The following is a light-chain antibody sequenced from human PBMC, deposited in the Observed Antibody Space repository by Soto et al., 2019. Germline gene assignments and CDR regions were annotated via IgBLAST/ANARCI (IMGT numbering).Light chain of an antibody. CDR2: DVN. CDR1: SSDVGDHNY. CDR3: SSPTSSSTYV. V-gene: IGLV2-14*03. J-gene: IGLJ1*01. Sequence: QSALTQPASVSGSPGQSITISCTGTSSDVGDHNYVAWYQQHPGKAPKLIIYDVNNRPSGISNRFSGFKSGNTVSLTISWLQAEDEADYFCSSPTSSSTYVFGTGTKLTVL.